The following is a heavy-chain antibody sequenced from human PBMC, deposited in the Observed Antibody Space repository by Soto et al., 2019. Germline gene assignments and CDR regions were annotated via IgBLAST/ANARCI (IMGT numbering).Heavy chain of an antibody. CDR3: ARMNYYDTSGYPFDY. Sequence: PSETLSLTCTVSGGSINNYYWSWIRQPPGKGLEWIGYIYFRGTTNYNPSLKSRVTMSADTSKNQFSLKLNSVTAADTAVYYCARMNYYDTSGYPFDYWGQGMMVTVSS. CDR2: IYFRGTT. CDR1: GGSINNYY. J-gene: IGHJ4*02. V-gene: IGHV4-59*01. D-gene: IGHD3-22*01.